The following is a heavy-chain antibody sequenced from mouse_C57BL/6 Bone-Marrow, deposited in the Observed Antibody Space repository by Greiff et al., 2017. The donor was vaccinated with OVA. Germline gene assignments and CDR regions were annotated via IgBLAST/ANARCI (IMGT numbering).Heavy chain of an antibody. J-gene: IGHJ3*01. Sequence: VQLKQPGAELVKPGASVKLSCKASGYTFTSYWMHWVKQRPGQGLEWIGMIHPNSGSTNYNEKFKSKATLTADKSSSTAYMELRSLTSEDSAVYFCARSEYYVRFAYWGQGTLVTVSA. CDR3: ARSEYYVRFAY. D-gene: IGHD1-1*01. V-gene: IGHV1-64*01. CDR1: GYTFTSYW. CDR2: IHPNSGST.